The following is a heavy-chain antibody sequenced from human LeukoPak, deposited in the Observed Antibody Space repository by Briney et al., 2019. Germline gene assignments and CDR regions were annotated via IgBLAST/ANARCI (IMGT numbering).Heavy chain of an antibody. J-gene: IGHJ4*02. CDR3: ARDGWLIEDSGRFDY. V-gene: IGHV3-48*01. Sequence: GGSLRLSCAASGFKFNTYGMHWVRQAPGKGLEWVSAISGSGGSIYYADSVKGRFTISRDNAKNSLYLQMNSLRAEDTAVYYCARDGWLIEDSGRFDYWGQGTLVTVSS. CDR1: GFKFNTYG. D-gene: IGHD3-16*01. CDR2: ISGSGGSI.